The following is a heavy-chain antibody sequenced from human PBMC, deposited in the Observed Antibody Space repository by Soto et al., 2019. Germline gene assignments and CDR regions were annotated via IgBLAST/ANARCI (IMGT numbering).Heavy chain of an antibody. CDR3: AREVPNHQYSLDY. Sequence: PGGSLRLSCAASGFTFSSYSMNWVRQAPGKGLEWVSSISSSSSYIYYADSVKGRFTISRDNAKNSLYLQMNSLRAEDTAVYYCAREVPNHQYSLDYWGQGTLVTAPQ. CDR2: ISSSSSYI. J-gene: IGHJ4*02. CDR1: GFTFSSYS. D-gene: IGHD6-6*01. V-gene: IGHV3-21*01.